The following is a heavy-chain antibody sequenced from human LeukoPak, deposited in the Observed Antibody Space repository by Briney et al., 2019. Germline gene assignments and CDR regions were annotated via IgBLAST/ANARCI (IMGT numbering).Heavy chain of an antibody. CDR1: GGSISSYY. CDR3: ARHRRSSGWYGGDNWFDP. J-gene: IGHJ5*02. CDR2: IYYSGST. Sequence: SETLSLTCTVSGGSISSYYWSWIRQPPGKGLEWIGYIYYSGSTNYNPSLKSRVTISVDTSKNQFSLKLSSVTAADTAVYYCARHRRSSGWYGGDNWFDPWGQGTLVTVSS. V-gene: IGHV4-59*08. D-gene: IGHD6-19*01.